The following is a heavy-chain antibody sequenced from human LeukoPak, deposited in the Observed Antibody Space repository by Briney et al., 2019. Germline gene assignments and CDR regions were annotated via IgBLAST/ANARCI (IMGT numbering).Heavy chain of an antibody. V-gene: IGHV1-18*01. CDR2: ISTYNSNT. J-gene: IGHJ4*02. CDR1: GYTFTSYG. D-gene: IGHD4-17*01. CDR3: ARSDYGNYYFDY. Sequence: ASVKVSCKASGYTFTSYGISWVRQAPGQGLEWVGWISTYNSNTNYAQKLQGRVTMTTDTSTSTAYMELRSLRSDDTAVYYCARSDYGNYYFDYWGQGTLVTVSS.